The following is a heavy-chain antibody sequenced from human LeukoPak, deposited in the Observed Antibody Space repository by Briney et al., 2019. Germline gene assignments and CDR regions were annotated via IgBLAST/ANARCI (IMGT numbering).Heavy chain of an antibody. D-gene: IGHD6-6*01. J-gene: IGHJ4*02. CDR3: ARGRGPRRSSPLDY. CDR2: MNPNSGNT. CDR1: GYTFTSYD. V-gene: IGHV1-8*01. Sequence: GASVTVSCTASGYTFTSYDINWVRQPTGQGLEWVGWMNPNSGNTGYAQKFQGRLTMTRNTSISTAYMELSSLRSEDTAVYYCARGRGPRRSSPLDYWGQGTLVTVSS.